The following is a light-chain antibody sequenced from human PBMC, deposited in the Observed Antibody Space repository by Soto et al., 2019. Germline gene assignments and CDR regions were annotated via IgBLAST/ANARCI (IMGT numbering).Light chain of an antibody. Sequence: IMLTQSPGTLSLSPGERATLTCRSSETVASNYLAWYQHKPGQAPRLLFFGASNRATGIPDRFSGSVSGADFTLTITRLEPEDFAVYYCHQYGSSPWTLGQGTKVDIK. J-gene: IGKJ1*01. CDR2: GAS. V-gene: IGKV3-20*01. CDR1: ETVASNY. CDR3: HQYGSSPWT.